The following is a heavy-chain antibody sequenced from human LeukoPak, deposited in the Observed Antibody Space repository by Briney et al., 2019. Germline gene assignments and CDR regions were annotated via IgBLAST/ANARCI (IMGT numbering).Heavy chain of an antibody. D-gene: IGHD5-12*01. J-gene: IGHJ4*02. CDR3: ARGGSYHGWDY. V-gene: IGHV1-46*01. Sequence: ASVKVSCKASGYTFSSYYMRWARQAPGQGLEWVGRIDPNDGSTIYARNLQGRVTMTSDTSTSTVYMELSSLRSEDTAVYYCARGGSYHGWDYWGQGTLVTVSS. CDR1: GYTFSSYY. CDR2: IDPNDGST.